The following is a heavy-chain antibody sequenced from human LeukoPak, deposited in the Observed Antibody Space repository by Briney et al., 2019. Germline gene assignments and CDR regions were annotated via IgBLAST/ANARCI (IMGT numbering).Heavy chain of an antibody. D-gene: IGHD1-1*01. Sequence: GGSLRFSCVASGFTFSSFSMNWVRQAPGKGLEWISYISASSSTMYYADSVKGRFTISRDNAKNSLPLQINSLRDEDTAVFYCARDAGTGYFDYWGQGTLVTVSS. V-gene: IGHV3-48*02. CDR2: ISASSSTM. CDR1: GFTFSSFS. CDR3: ARDAGTGYFDY. J-gene: IGHJ4*02.